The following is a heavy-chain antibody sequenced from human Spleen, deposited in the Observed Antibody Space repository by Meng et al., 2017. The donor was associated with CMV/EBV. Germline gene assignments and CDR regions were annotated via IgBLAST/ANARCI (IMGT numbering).Heavy chain of an antibody. CDR3: AKDQWGYCSGGSCYPFDY. CDR2: IRYDGSNK. V-gene: IGHV3-30*02. D-gene: IGHD2-15*01. Sequence: GESLKISCAASGFTFSSYGMHWVRQAPGKGVEWVAFIRYDGSNKYYADSVKGRFTISRDNSKNTLYLQMNSLRAEDKAVYYCAKDQWGYCSGGSCYPFDYWGQGTLVTVSS. CDR1: GFTFSSYG. J-gene: IGHJ4*02.